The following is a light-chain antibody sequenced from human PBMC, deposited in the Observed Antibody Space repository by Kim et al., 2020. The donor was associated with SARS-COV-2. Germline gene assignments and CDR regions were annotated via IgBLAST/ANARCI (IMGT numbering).Light chain of an antibody. CDR1: QSVSSSY. CDR3: QQDYTLYT. J-gene: IGKJ2*01. CDR2: GAS. Sequence: PGERVTLSCRASQSVSSSYLTWYQQKPGQAPRLLIFGASTRATGIPARFSGSGSGTDFTLTISSLQPEDFAVYYCQQDYTLYTFGQGTKLEI. V-gene: IGKV3D-7*01.